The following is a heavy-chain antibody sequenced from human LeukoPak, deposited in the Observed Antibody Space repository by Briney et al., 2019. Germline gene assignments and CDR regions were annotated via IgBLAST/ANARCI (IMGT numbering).Heavy chain of an antibody. CDR3: ASAKDYYGSGSYYNY. CDR1: GYSFTNYW. CDR2: IYPGDSDT. D-gene: IGHD3-10*01. J-gene: IGHJ4*02. V-gene: IGHV5-51*01. Sequence: GESLKISCKGSGYSFTNYWIGWVRQMPGKGLEWMGIIYPGDSDTRYSPSFQGQVTISADKSISTAYLQWSSLKASDTAMYYCASAKDYYGSGSYYNYWGQGTLVTVSS.